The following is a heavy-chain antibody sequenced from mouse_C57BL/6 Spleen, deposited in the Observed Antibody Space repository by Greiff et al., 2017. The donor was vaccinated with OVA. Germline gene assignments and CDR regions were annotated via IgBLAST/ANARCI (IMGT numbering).Heavy chain of an antibody. V-gene: IGHV1-18*01. D-gene: IGHD1-1*01. CDR2: INPNNGGT. Sequence: EVQLQQSGPELVKPGASVKIPCKASGYTFTDYNMDWVKQSHGKSLEWIGDINPNNGGTIYNQKFKGKATLTVDKSSSTAYMELRSLTSEDTAVYYCARYGGGLDYGGQGTTLTVSS. CDR3: ARYGGGLDY. CDR1: GYTFTDYN. J-gene: IGHJ2*01.